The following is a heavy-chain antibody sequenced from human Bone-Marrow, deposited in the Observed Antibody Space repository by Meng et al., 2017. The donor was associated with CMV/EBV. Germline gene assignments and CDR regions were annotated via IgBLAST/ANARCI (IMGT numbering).Heavy chain of an antibody. CDR3: ARDNMLALGFDY. CDR1: GFTFSSYS. CDR2: VSSSSSYI. Sequence: GGSLRLSCAGSGFTFSSYSMNWVRQAPGKGLEWVSSVSSSSSYIYYADSLKGRFTISRDNAKNSLYLQMDSLTAEDTGVYYCARDNMLALGFDYWGQGTLVTVSS. V-gene: IGHV3-21*01. D-gene: IGHD3-10*02. J-gene: IGHJ4*02.